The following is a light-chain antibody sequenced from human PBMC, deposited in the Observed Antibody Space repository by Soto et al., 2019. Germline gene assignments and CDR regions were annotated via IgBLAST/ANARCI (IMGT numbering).Light chain of an antibody. Sequence: QSVLTQPASVSGSPGQSITISCTGTSSDVGSYKFVSWYQQHPGKAPKLMIYEGSKRPSGVSNRFSGSKSGNTASLTISGLQAEDEADYYCCSYAGSSTWVFGPGTKLTVL. CDR3: CSYAGSSTWV. CDR1: SSDVGSYKF. J-gene: IGLJ1*01. V-gene: IGLV2-23*01. CDR2: EGS.